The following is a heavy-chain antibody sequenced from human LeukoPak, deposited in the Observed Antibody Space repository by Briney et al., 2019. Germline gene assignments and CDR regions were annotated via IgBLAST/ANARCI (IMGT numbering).Heavy chain of an antibody. CDR1: GFTFSSYG. CDR2: IPNDGGNK. CDR3: ATSPYFYDRSGYYPYYFDY. V-gene: IGHV3-30*03. J-gene: IGHJ4*02. D-gene: IGHD3-22*01. Sequence: GGSLRLSCAASGFTFSSYGMHWVRQAPGKGLEWVAVIPNDGGNKYYAESVKGRFTISRDNSKNTLYLQMSSLRAEDTAVYYCATSPYFYDRSGYYPYYFDYWGQGTLVTVSS.